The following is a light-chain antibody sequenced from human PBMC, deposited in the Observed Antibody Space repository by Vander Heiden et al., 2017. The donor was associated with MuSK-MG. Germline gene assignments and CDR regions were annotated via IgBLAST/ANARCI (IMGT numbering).Light chain of an antibody. Sequence: DIQLTQSSSSLPASIGDRVTITCRASLSIGNYISWYQQRPGKAPSLLVYGASNLPSGVPSRFSASGSGTEFTLTISSMQSEDVATYDCQQRDRSPYTFGQGTKVESK. CDR2: GAS. CDR3: QQRDRSPYT. V-gene: IGKV1-39*01. CDR1: LSIGNY. J-gene: IGKJ2*01.